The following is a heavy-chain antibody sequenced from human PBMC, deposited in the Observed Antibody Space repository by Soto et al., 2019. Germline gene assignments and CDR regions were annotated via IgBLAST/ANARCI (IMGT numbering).Heavy chain of an antibody. CDR1: GFTFSSYG. Sequence: GGSLRLSCAASGFTFSSYGMHWVRQAPGKGLEWVAVISYDGSNKYYADSVKGRFTISRDNSKNTLYLQMNSLRAEDTAVYYCEKDSVRYSSSFLFDYCGQGPLVTVSS. V-gene: IGHV3-30*18. D-gene: IGHD6-6*01. J-gene: IGHJ4*02. CDR2: ISYDGSNK. CDR3: EKDSVRYSSSFLFDY.